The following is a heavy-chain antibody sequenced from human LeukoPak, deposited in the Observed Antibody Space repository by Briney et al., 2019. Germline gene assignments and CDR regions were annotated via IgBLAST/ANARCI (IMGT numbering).Heavy chain of an antibody. J-gene: IGHJ4*02. CDR3: ARSVATTGTSHWGY. D-gene: IGHD1-1*01. CDR2: IYYSGST. CDR1: GGSISSTTFY. V-gene: IGHV4-39*01. Sequence: SETLSLTCIVSGGSISSTTFYWCWIRQPPGKGLEWIGSIYYSGSTYYNPSLKSRITISLDTSRDQFSLNLSPVTAADTAVYYCARSVATTGTSHWGYWGQGTLVTVSS.